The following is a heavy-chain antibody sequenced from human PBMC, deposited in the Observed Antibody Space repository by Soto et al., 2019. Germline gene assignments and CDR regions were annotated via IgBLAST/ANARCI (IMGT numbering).Heavy chain of an antibody. V-gene: IGHV1-18*01. CDR2: ISPYKTNT. CDR1: GYNFITYG. CDR3: ARLGSINGFGGFAI. D-gene: IGHD2-15*01. J-gene: IGHJ3*02. Sequence: QGQLVQSGVEVKQPGASVKVSCEASGYNFITYGITWVRQAPGQGLEWMGWISPYKTNTDYAKKRQGRVTMTTDTSTNTASMELRNLRSDDTAVYYCARLGSINGFGGFAIWGQGTLVTVSS.